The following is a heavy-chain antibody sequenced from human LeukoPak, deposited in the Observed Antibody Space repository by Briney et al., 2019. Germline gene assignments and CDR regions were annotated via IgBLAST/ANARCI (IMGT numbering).Heavy chain of an antibody. J-gene: IGHJ5*02. D-gene: IGHD5-18*01. CDR1: GFTFSNAW. CDR3: ATRERGDTYGYKS. Sequence: GGSLRLSCAASGFTFSNAWMSWVRQAPGKGLEWVGRIKSKTDGGTTDYAAPVKGRFTISRDDSKNTLYLQMNSLKTEDTAVYYCATRERGDTYGYKSWGQGTLVTVSS. CDR2: IKSKTDGGTT. V-gene: IGHV3-15*01.